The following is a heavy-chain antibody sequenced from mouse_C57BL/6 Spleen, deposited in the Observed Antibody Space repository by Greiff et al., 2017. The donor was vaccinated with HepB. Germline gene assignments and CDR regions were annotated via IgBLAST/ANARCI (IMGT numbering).Heavy chain of an antibody. Sequence: VKLMESGPGLVQPSQSLSITCTVSGFSLTSYGVHWVRQSPGKGLEWLGVIWSGGSTDYNAAFISRLSISKDNSKSQVFFKMNSLQADDTAIYYCARTGYYYGSSYGTWFAYWGQGTLVTVSA. V-gene: IGHV2-2*01. CDR2: IWSGGST. J-gene: IGHJ3*01. D-gene: IGHD1-1*01. CDR3: ARTGYYYGSSYGTWFAY. CDR1: GFSLTSYG.